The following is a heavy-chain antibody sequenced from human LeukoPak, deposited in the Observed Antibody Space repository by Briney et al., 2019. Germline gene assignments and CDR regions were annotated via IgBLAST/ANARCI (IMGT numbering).Heavy chain of an antibody. D-gene: IGHD6-13*01. V-gene: IGHV3-23*01. J-gene: IGHJ4*02. CDR3: AKDGSSSWYRYFDY. CDR2: ISGSGGST. Sequence: GGSLRLSCAASEFTFSTYAMSWVRQAPGKGLEWVSTISGSGGSTYYADSVKGRFTISRDNSKNTLYLQMNSLRAEDTALYYCAKDGSSSWYRYFDYWGQGTLVTVSS. CDR1: EFTFSTYA.